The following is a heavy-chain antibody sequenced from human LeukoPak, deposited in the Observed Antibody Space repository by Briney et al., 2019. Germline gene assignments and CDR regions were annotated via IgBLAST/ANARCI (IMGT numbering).Heavy chain of an antibody. CDR1: GYTFTGYY. V-gene: IGHV1-2*02. CDR3: ARVGHYYDSSGYYYPS. J-gene: IGHJ5*02. CDR2: INPNSGGT. Sequence: ASVKVSCKASGYTFTGYYMHWVRQAPGQGLEWMGWINPNSGGTNYAQKFQGRVTMTRDTSISTAYMELSRLRSDDTAVYYCARVGHYYDSSGYYYPSWGQGTLVTVSS. D-gene: IGHD3-22*01.